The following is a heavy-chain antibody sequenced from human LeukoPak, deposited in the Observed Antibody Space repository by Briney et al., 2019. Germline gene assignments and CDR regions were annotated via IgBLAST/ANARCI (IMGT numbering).Heavy chain of an antibody. CDR1: GYSFISYW. CDR2: IYPGDSDT. D-gene: IGHD2-15*01. CDR3: ARHRGLYCSDNSCTHIDH. V-gene: IGHV5-51*01. J-gene: IGHJ4*02. Sequence: NLGESSKISCKGSGYSFISYWIAWVRQMPGKGLEWMGIIYPGDSDTRYSPSFQGQVTISADKSISTAYLQWNSLKASDTAMYYCARHRGLYCSDNSCTHIDHWGQGTLVTVSS.